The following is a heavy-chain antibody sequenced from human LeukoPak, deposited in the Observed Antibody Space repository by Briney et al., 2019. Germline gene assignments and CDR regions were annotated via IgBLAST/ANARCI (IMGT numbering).Heavy chain of an antibody. CDR3: AREGNLDSSGYYDY. CDR2: ISYDGNNK. V-gene: IGHV3-30-3*01. J-gene: IGHJ4*02. D-gene: IGHD3-22*01. Sequence: GRSLRLSCAASGFTFSSYAMHWVRQAPGKGLEWVAVISYDGNNKYYADSVKGRFTISRDNSKNTLYLQMNSLRAEDTAVYYCAREGNLDSSGYYDYWGQGTLVTVSS. CDR1: GFTFSSYA.